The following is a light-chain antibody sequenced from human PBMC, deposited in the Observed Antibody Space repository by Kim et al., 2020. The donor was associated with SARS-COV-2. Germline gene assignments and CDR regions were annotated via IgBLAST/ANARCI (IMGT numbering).Light chain of an antibody. Sequence: AIQLTQSPSSLSGSVGDGVTITCRASQGINTDLAWYQQTPGNPTNLLIYDASTLQSGVPSRFSGSGSGTDFTLTISNLQPEDSATYYWQHINSYPIAFGQGTRLEIK. CDR1: QGINTD. CDR2: DAS. V-gene: IGKV1-13*02. J-gene: IGKJ5*01. CDR3: QHINSYPIA.